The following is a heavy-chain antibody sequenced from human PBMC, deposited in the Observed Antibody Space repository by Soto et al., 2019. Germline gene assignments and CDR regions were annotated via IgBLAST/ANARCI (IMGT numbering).Heavy chain of an antibody. CDR2: IIPIFGTA. J-gene: IGHJ6*01. Sequence: ASVKVSCKASGGTFSSYAISWVRQAPGQGLEWMGGIIPIFGTANYAQKFQGRVTITADESTSTAYMELSSLRSEDTAVYYCASVMSQQRDYPRYYSRGLDPWGQGTTVKVSS. CDR1: GGTFSSYA. D-gene: IGHD6-13*01. CDR3: ASVMSQQRDYPRYYSRGLDP. V-gene: IGHV1-69*13.